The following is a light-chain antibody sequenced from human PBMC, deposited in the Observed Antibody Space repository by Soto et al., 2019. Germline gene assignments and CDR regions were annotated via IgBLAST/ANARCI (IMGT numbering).Light chain of an antibody. J-gene: IGLJ1*01. V-gene: IGLV2-14*01. CDR2: AVS. Sequence: QSVLTQPASVSGSPGQSITISCTGTSSDVGLYDYVSWYQQYPGKAPQLMIYAVSNRPSGVSNRFSASKSGNTASLFISGLQAEDEADYYCSSYTSDSSYVFGSGTKATVL. CDR1: SSDVGLYDY. CDR3: SSYTSDSSYV.